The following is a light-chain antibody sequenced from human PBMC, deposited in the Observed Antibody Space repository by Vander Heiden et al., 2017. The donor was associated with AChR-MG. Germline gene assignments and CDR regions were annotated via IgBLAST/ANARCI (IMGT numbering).Light chain of an antibody. V-gene: IGKV1-5*01. CDR3: LQDNSYPLT. Sequence: DIQLSPSPSTLSASVGDRVTITCRASQGFSTWLAWYQQKPGKAPNLLIYDASSLESGVPSRFSGSGSGTEFTLTISSLQPDDFATYYCLQDNSYPLTFGGGTKVEIK. CDR1: QGFSTW. CDR2: DAS. J-gene: IGKJ4*01.